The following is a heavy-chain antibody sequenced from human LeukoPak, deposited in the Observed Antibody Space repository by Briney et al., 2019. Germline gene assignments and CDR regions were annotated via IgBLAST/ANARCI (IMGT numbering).Heavy chain of an antibody. CDR1: GFTVSSNY. CDR2: IYSGGST. V-gene: IGHV3-66*01. Sequence: PGGSLRLSCAASGFTVSSNYMSWVRQAPGKGLEWVSVIYSGGSTYYADSVKGRFTISRDNSKNTLYLQMNSLRAEDTAVYYCAREKVVVVVAATDGWFDPWGQGTLVTVSS. D-gene: IGHD2-15*01. J-gene: IGHJ5*02. CDR3: AREKVVVVVAATDGWFDP.